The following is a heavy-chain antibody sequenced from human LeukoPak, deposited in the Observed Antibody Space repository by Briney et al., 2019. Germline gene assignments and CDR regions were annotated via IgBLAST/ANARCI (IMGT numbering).Heavy chain of an antibody. CDR2: IYSDSSA. Sequence: GGSLRLSCEASGFTVSSNYMSWVRQAPGKGLEWVSVIYSDSSAYYADSVKGRFTISRDNAKNTVYLQMNSLRAEDTAVYYCARRRERGASDAFAFWGQGTMVTVSS. J-gene: IGHJ3*01. CDR3: ARRRERGASDAFAF. V-gene: IGHV3-66*04. CDR1: GFTVSSNY. D-gene: IGHD3-16*01.